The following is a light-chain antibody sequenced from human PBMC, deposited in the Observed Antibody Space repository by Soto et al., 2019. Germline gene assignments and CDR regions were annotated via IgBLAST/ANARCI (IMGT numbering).Light chain of an antibody. CDR2: GAS. Sequence: DIEMTQSPDSLAVSPGERATLSCRASQSVSSNLAWYQQKPGQAPRLLIYGASTRATGIPDRFSGSGSGTDFTLTISRLEPEDFAVYYCQQYGSSPITFGQGTRLEIK. V-gene: IGKV3-20*01. CDR3: QQYGSSPIT. J-gene: IGKJ5*01. CDR1: QSVSSN.